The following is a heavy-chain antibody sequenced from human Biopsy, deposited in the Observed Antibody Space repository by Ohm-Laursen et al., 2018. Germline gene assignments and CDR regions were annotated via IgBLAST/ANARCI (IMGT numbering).Heavy chain of an antibody. Sequence: LSLTCASSGYSVSSYDMNWVRQAPGKGLEWISYISETSSHIYDADSVRGRFTVARDIAKNSLYLQLNSLRVEDTAVYYCARDSSRRAREGGMDVWGQGTTVTVSS. CDR1: GYSVSSYD. CDR3: ARDSSRRAREGGMDV. V-gene: IGHV3-21*01. J-gene: IGHJ6*02. CDR2: ISETSSHI. D-gene: IGHD6-6*01.